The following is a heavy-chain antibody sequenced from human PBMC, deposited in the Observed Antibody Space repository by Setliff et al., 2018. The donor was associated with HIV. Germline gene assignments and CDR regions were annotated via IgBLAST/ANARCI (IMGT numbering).Heavy chain of an antibody. CDR3: ARDWRSGYDLNFDY. D-gene: IGHD5-12*01. CDR2: MSTGGDIK. V-gene: IGHV3-30-3*01. Sequence: GGSLRLSCAATGFTFSSYVLHWVRQAPGKGLEWVAVMSTGGDIKIYAGSVKGRFTISRDNSKNTLFLQMNSLRPEDTATYYCARDWRSGYDLNFDYWGQGTLVTVSS. CDR1: GFTFSSYV. J-gene: IGHJ4*02.